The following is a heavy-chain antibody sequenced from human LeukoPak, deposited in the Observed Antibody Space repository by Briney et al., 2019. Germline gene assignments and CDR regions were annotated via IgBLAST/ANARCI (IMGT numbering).Heavy chain of an antibody. CDR2: INHSGST. CDR1: GGSFSGYY. CDR3: ARFIRPGYCSSTSCSPGYYMDV. J-gene: IGHJ6*03. V-gene: IGHV4-34*01. D-gene: IGHD2-2*01. Sequence: PSETLSLTCAVYGGSFSGYYWSWIRQPPGKGLEWIGEINHSGSTNYNPSLKSRVTISVDTSKNQFSLKLSSVTAADTAVYYCARFIRPGYCSSTSCSPGYYMDVWGKGTTVTVSS.